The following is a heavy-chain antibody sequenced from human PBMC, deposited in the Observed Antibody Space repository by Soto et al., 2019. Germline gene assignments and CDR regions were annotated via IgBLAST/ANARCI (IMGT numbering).Heavy chain of an antibody. J-gene: IGHJ4*02. CDR1: GCTFTRYG. Sequence: GASVKVSCKTSGCTFTRYGVSWVRQAPGQGLEWMGWISGYDGNTKEAQKFEGRVIMTTDTATNTAHMELSSLTSNDTALYYCARGSAYSTTWVFESWAQGTLFTASS. CDR2: ISGYDGNT. V-gene: IGHV1-18*01. CDR3: ARGSAYSTTWVFES. D-gene: IGHD2-8*01.